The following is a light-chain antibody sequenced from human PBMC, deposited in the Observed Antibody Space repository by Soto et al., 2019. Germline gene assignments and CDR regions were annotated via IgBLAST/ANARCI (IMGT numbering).Light chain of an antibody. V-gene: IGLV2-14*01. CDR1: SSDVGGYNY. Sequence: QSVLTQPASVSGSPGQSITISCTGTSSDVGGYNYVSWSQQHQGKAPKLMIYEVSNRPSGVSNRFSGSKPGTPASLTISGLQAEDEADYYCSSSTTTTTSVFGTGTKATVL. CDR2: EVS. CDR3: SSSTTTTTSV. J-gene: IGLJ1*01.